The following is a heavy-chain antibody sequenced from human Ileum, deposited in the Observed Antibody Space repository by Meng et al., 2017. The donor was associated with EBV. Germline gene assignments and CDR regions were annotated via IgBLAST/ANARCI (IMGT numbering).Heavy chain of an antibody. D-gene: IGHD3-10*01. J-gene: IGHJ4*02. CDR1: GGSITSSNW. CDR3: ASRPPYNQGVSLEY. CDR2: IFHPAST. Sequence: SGPELCEPLGPLPLTFAVSGGSITSSNWWTWVRQPPGKGLEWIGEIFHPASTNYNPSLQSRITMSIDESKNQFSLKLYFVTAADTAVYYCASRPPYNQGVSLEYWGQGTLVTVPS. V-gene: IGHV4-4*03.